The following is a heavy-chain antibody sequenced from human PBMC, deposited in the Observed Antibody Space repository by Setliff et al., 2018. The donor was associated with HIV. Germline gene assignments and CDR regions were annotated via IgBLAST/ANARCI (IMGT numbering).Heavy chain of an antibody. CDR1: GGSISSGSHY. V-gene: IGHV4-61*02. J-gene: IGHJ3*02. CDR3: AREKTVDYYDSIDAFDI. Sequence: SETLSLTCTVSGGSISSGSHYWSWIRQPAGKGLEWIGRLDTSWSTNYNPSLKRRVAISVDTAKNQVSVKLSSVSAADTAVYYCAREKTVDYYDSIDAFDIWGQGTMVTVSS. CDR2: LDTSWST. D-gene: IGHD3-22*01.